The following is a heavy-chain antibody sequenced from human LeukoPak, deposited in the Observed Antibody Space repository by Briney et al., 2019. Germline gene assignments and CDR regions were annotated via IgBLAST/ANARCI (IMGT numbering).Heavy chain of an antibody. Sequence: GGSLRLSCVLSGLTFSDAWMSWVRQAPGKGLEWVGRIRNDRITGYAAAVQGRVSISRDTSKNTFYLQMSRLRTEDTGMYFCTWMATIFTADYWGQGTLVTVSS. CDR1: GLTFSDAW. CDR2: IRNDRIT. J-gene: IGHJ4*02. D-gene: IGHD5-12*01. CDR3: TWMATIFTADY. V-gene: IGHV3-15*01.